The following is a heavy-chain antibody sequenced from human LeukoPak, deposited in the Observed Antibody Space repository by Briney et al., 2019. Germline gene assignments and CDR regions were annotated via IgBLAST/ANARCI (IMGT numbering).Heavy chain of an antibody. D-gene: IGHD3-10*01. J-gene: IGHJ6*03. Sequence: SETLSLTCAVYGGSFSGYYWSWIRQPPGKGLEWIGEINHSGSTNYNPSLKSRVTISVDTSKNQFSLKLSSVTAADTAVYYCARERGYYGSGSYRTPYYYYYMDVWGKGTTVTISS. CDR3: ARERGYYGSGSYRTPYYYYYMDV. V-gene: IGHV4-34*01. CDR2: INHSGST. CDR1: GGSFSGYY.